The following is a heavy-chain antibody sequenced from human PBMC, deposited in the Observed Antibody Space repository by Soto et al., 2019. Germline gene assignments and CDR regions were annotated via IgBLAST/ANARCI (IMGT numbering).Heavy chain of an antibody. V-gene: IGHV1-8*01. CDR3: ARPDEYSTLFDAFDI. Sequence: ASVKVSCKASGYTFTSYDINWVRQATGQGLEWMGWRNTNSGNTGYAQKFQGRVTSTRNTPISTAYMELSSLGSEDTAVYYCARPDEYSTLFDAFDIWGQGTMVTVSS. D-gene: IGHD6-6*01. J-gene: IGHJ3*02. CDR1: GYTFTSYD. CDR2: RNTNSGNT.